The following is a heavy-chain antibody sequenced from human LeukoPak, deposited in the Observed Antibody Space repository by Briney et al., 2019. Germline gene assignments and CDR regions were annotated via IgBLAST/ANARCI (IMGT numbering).Heavy chain of an antibody. CDR1: GFTFSTYW. CDR3: VREGIAAALDY. J-gene: IGHJ4*02. V-gene: IGHV3-74*01. Sequence: PGGSLRLSCAASGFTFSTYWMHWVRQAPGKGLVWVSRINSDGSSTNYADSVKGRFTISRDNAKSTLYLQMNSLRAEDTAVYYCVREGIAAALDYWGQGTLVTVSS. CDR2: INSDGSST. D-gene: IGHD6-13*01.